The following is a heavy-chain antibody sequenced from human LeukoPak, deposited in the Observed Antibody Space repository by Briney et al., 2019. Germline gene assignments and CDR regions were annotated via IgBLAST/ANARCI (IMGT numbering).Heavy chain of an antibody. CDR2: ISGSGGST. J-gene: IGHJ5*02. CDR1: GFTFSNAW. CDR3: AKVLRAVAGTRGGFDP. V-gene: IGHV3-23*01. D-gene: IGHD6-19*01. Sequence: PGGSLRLSCAASGFTFSNAWMSWVRQAPGKGLEWVSAISGSGGSTYYADSVKGRFTISRDNSKNTLYLQMNSLRAEDTAVYYCAKVLRAVAGTRGGFDPWGQGTLVTVSS.